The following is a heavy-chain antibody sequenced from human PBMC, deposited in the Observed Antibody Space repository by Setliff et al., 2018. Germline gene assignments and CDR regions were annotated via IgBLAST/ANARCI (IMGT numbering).Heavy chain of an antibody. Sequence: LVNPTQTLTLTCTFSGFSLSTSGVGVGWIRQPPGKALEWLALIYWDDDKRYSPSLKSRLTITKDTSKNQVVLTMTNMDPVDTATYYCAHRRGDYYDSSGYYYDYWGQGTLVTVS. V-gene: IGHV2-5*02. J-gene: IGHJ4*02. D-gene: IGHD3-22*01. CDR2: IYWDDDK. CDR1: GFSLSTSGVG. CDR3: AHRRGDYYDSSGYYYDY.